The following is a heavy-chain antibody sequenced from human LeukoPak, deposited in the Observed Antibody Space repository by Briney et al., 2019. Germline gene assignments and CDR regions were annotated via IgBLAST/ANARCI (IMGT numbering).Heavy chain of an antibody. CDR1: GFNVSRNY. CDR3: AKDLSAMVTYGHGMDV. J-gene: IGHJ6*02. CDR2: IYSGGST. V-gene: IGHV3-53*05. Sequence: GGSLRLSCAASGFNVSRNYMSWVRQAPGKGLEWVSVIYSGGSTYYADSVKGRFTISRDISKNTLYLQINSLRAEDTAVYYCAKDLSAMVTYGHGMDVWGQGTTVTVSS. D-gene: IGHD5-18*01.